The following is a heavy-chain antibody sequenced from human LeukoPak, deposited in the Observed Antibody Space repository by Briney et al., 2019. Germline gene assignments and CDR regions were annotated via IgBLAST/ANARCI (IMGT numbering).Heavy chain of an antibody. CDR2: IYGGGNI. Sequence: GGSLRLSCAASGFTFSSYGVHWVRQAPGKGLEWVSVIYGGGNIYYADSVKGRFTISRDNSKNTLYLQMNSLRAEDTAVYYCARGAGYNYPYYFDYWGQGTLVTVSS. D-gene: IGHD5-24*01. CDR3: ARGAGYNYPYYFDY. J-gene: IGHJ4*02. CDR1: GFTFSSYG. V-gene: IGHV3-53*01.